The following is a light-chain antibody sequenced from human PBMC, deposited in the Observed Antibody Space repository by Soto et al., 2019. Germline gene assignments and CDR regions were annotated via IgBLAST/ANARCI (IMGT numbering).Light chain of an antibody. V-gene: IGLV2-14*01. CDR2: EVY. J-gene: IGLJ3*02. Sequence: QSALTQPASVSGSPGQSITISCTGTNSDVGGYDRVSWYQHHPGKAPKLLIFEVYNRPSGISDRFSGSKSGDTASLTISGLQAEDEADYYCISYIPSTTTHWVFGWGTQLTVL. CDR1: NSDVGGYDR. CDR3: ISYIPSTTTHWV.